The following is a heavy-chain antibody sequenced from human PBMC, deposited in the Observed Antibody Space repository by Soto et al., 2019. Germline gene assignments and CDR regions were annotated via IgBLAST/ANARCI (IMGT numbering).Heavy chain of an antibody. Sequence: QVHLVQSGAEVKEPGDSVRVSCEASGYTFTAYYIHWVRQAPGQGLEWMGWINPQFGDTTYAKDFQGRVSMTRDLSISTVYMELSRLTSDDTAIYYCARNMDYYYGPGSGNGHGFWGQGTTVTVFS. J-gene: IGHJ6*02. D-gene: IGHD3-10*01. V-gene: IGHV1-2*02. CDR2: INPQFGDT. CDR3: ARNMDYYYGPGSGNGHGF. CDR1: GYTFTAYY.